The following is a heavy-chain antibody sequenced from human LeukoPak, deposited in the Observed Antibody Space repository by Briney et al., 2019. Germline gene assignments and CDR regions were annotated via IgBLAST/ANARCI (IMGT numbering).Heavy chain of an antibody. D-gene: IGHD1-26*01. V-gene: IGHV3-7*01. Sequence: AGRSLRLSCAPSGFTLSSHWMSWVRQAPGKGLGWVAKIKQDGSEKYYVDSVKGRFTISRDKAKNSLYLQMNSLRAEDTALYYCARSSSGAFDYWGQGTLVTVSS. J-gene: IGHJ4*02. CDR2: IKQDGSEK. CDR3: ARSSSGAFDY. CDR1: GFTLSSHW.